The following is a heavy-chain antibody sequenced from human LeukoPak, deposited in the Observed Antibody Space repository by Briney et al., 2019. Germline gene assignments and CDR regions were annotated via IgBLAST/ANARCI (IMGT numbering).Heavy chain of an antibody. CDR2: IIPILGIA. D-gene: IGHD3-22*01. V-gene: IGHV1-69*04. J-gene: IGHJ4*02. CDR3: AREHDSSGRIDY. CDR1: GGTFSSYA. Sequence: SVKVSCKASGGTFSSYAISWVRQAPGQGLEWMGRIIPILGIANYAQKFQGRVTITADKSTSTAYMELSSLRSEDTAVYYCAREHDSSGRIDYWGQGTLVTVSS.